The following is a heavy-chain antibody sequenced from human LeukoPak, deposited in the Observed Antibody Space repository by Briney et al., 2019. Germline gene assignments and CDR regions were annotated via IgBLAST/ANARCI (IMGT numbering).Heavy chain of an antibody. CDR2: INPNSGGT. V-gene: IGHV1-2*02. Sequence: GASVKVSCKASGYTFTGYYMHWVRQAPGQGLEWMGWINPNSGGTNYAQKFQGRVTMTRDTSISTAYMELSRLRSDDTAVYYCAREFGIAVAGTIYYYYYMDVWGKGTTVTVSS. J-gene: IGHJ6*03. CDR3: AREFGIAVAGTIYYYYYMDV. CDR1: GYTFTGYY. D-gene: IGHD6-19*01.